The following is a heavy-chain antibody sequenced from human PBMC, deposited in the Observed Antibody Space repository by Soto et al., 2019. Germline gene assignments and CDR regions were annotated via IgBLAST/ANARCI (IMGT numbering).Heavy chain of an antibody. D-gene: IGHD2-21*02. CDR1: GGSYSTYT. CDR2: IIPILGIA. Sequence: SVKVSCKASGGSYSTYTISRVRQAPGQGLEWMGRIIPILGIANYAQAFQGRVTITADKSTSTAYMELSDLRSEDTAVYYCARAGCGGDCSLDYWGQGTLVTVSS. CDR3: ARAGCGGDCSLDY. V-gene: IGHV1-69*02. J-gene: IGHJ4*02.